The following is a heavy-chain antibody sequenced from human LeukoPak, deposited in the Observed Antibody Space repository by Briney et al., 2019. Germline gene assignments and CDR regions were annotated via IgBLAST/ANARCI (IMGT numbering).Heavy chain of an antibody. CDR3: ARGYSGSYQTTFFDY. Sequence: ASVKVSCKASGYTFTSYAMHWVRQAPGQRLEWMGWINAGNGNTKYSQEFQGRVTITRDTSASTAYMELSSLRSEDMAVYYCARGYSGSYQTTFFDYWGQGTLVTVSS. CDR2: INAGNGNT. V-gene: IGHV1-3*03. J-gene: IGHJ4*02. CDR1: GYTFTSYA. D-gene: IGHD1-26*01.